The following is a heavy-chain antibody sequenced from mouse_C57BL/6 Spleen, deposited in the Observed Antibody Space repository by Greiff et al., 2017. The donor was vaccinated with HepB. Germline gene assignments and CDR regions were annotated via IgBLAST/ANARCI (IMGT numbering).Heavy chain of an antibody. CDR2: IYPGSGNT. Sequence: QVQLQQSGAELVRPGASVKLSCKASGYTFTDYYINWVKQRPGQGLEWIARIYPGSGNTYYNEKFKGKATLTAEKSSSTAYMQLSSLTSEDSAVYFCARRIYYGSSLFDYWCQGTTLTVSS. CDR1: GYTFTDYY. J-gene: IGHJ2*01. CDR3: ARRIYYGSSLFDY. D-gene: IGHD1-1*01. V-gene: IGHV1-76*01.